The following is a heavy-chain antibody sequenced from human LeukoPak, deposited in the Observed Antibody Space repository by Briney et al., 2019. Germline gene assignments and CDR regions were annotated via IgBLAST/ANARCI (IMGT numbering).Heavy chain of an antibody. V-gene: IGHV3-21*04. CDR2: ISSSSSYI. CDR3: AWSRYYVPFYYMDV. Sequence: PSETLSLTCTVSSGSISRSSYSWGWVRQAPGKGLEWVSSISSSSSYIYYADSVKGRFTISRDNAKNSLYLQMNSLRAEDTAVYYCAWSRYYVPFYYMDVWGKGTTVTVSS. CDR1: SGSISRSSYS. D-gene: IGHD3-3*01. J-gene: IGHJ6*03.